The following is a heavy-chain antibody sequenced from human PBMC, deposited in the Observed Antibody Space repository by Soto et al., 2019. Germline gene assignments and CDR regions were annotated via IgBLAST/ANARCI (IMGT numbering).Heavy chain of an antibody. CDR1: GGSISSGDYY. J-gene: IGHJ3*02. CDR2: IYYSGST. V-gene: IGHV4-30-4*01. D-gene: IGHD3-22*01. Sequence: SETLSLTCTVSGGSISSGDYYWSWIRQPPGKGLEWIGYIYYSGSTYYNPSLKSRVTISVDTSKNQFSLKLSSVTAADTAVYYCVRATYYYDSSGHKGYAFDIWGQGTMVTVSS. CDR3: VRATYYYDSSGHKGYAFDI.